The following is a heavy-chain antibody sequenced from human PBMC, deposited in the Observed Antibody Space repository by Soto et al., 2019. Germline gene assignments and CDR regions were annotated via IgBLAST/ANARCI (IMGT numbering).Heavy chain of an antibody. Sequence: GESLKISCKGSGYSFAGYWITWVRQKPGRGLEWMGRIDPSDSQTYYSPSFRGHVTISVTKSITTVFLQWSSLRASDAAMYYCARQIYDSDTGPNFQYYFDSWGQGTPVTV. D-gene: IGHD3-22*01. V-gene: IGHV5-10-1*01. CDR2: IDPSDSQT. J-gene: IGHJ4*02. CDR1: GYSFAGYW. CDR3: ARQIYDSDTGPNFQYYFDS.